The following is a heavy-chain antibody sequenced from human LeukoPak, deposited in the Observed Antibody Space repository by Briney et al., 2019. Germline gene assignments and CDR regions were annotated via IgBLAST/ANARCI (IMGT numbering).Heavy chain of an antibody. V-gene: IGHV4-30-2*01. Sequence: KTSETLSLTCAVSGGSISSGGYSWSWIRQPPGKGLEWIGYIYHSGSTYYNPSLKSRVTISVDRSKNQFSLKLSSVTAADTAVYYCARRLRGSGSYFTIDSWGQGTLVTVSS. CDR3: ARRLRGSGSYFTIDS. CDR1: GGSISSGGYS. D-gene: IGHD3-10*01. J-gene: IGHJ4*02. CDR2: IYHSGST.